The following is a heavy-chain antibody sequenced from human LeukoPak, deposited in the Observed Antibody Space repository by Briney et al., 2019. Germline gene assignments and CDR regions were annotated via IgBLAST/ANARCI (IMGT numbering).Heavy chain of an antibody. J-gene: IGHJ4*02. V-gene: IGHV3-30-3*01. CDR1: RFTFSNYP. CDR2: LSYDGSNE. Sequence: GGPLRLSCAASRFTFSNYPMHWVRQAPGKGLEWVALLSYDGSNECYADSVKGRFTISRDNSKNTLYLQMNSLRAEDTAVYYCARGRGSYSADYWGQGTLVTVSS. D-gene: IGHD1-26*01. CDR3: ARGRGSYSADY.